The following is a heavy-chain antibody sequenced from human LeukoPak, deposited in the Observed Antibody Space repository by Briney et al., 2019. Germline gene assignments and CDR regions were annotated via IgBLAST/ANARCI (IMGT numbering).Heavy chain of an antibody. CDR2: ISAYNGDT. Sequence: ASVKVSCKASGYTFSSYGINWVRQAPGEGLEWMGWISAYNGDTIYAQKFQGRVTMTADTSTNTAYMDLRSLRSDDTAVYYCARASGHYYYYYMDVWAKETTVTISS. V-gene: IGHV1-18*01. CDR1: GYTFSSYG. CDR3: ARASGHYYYYYMDV. D-gene: IGHD1-26*01. J-gene: IGHJ6*03.